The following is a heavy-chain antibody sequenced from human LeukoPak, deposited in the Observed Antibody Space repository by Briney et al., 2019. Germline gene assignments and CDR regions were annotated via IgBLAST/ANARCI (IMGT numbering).Heavy chain of an antibody. CDR1: GFIFSNYG. Sequence: PGGSLRLSCAASGFIFSNYGMNWVRQAPGKGLEWVAAISASGSATSYADSVRGRFTISRDNSKSTTYLQMNSLRAEDTAVFYCAKDLYPRDFWSGYFGYWGQGIPVTVSS. CDR2: ISASGSAT. J-gene: IGHJ4*02. V-gene: IGHV3-23*01. CDR3: AKDLYPRDFWSGYFGY. D-gene: IGHD3-3*01.